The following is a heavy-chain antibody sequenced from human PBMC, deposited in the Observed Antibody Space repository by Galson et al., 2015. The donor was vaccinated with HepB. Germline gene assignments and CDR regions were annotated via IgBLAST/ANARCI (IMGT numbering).Heavy chain of an antibody. CDR1: GFSFTRYA. J-gene: IGHJ4*02. V-gene: IGHV3-23*01. D-gene: IGHD2-15*01. CDR3: AKDGIMVANNPYHFHY. Sequence: SLRLSCAASGFSFTRYAMTWVRQAPGKGLEWVSRITNSGGNSYYTDSVKGRFTVSRDNSKNTLLLQLNSLRAEETAMYFCAKDGIMVANNPYHFHYWGQGTLVTVSS. CDR2: ITNSGGNS.